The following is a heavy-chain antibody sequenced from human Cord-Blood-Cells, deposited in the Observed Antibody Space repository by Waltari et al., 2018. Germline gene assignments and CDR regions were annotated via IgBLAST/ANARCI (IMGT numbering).Heavy chain of an antibody. J-gene: IGHJ5*02. V-gene: IGHV1-2*04. Sequence: QVQLVQSGAEVKKPGASVKVSCKASGDTFTGHYMHWVRQASGQGLEWMGWRNRNSSGTNDAQKCQGWITMTRDTSISTAYMALSRLRSDSTAVYYCARGLPAKWGVAATIWFDPWGQGTLVTVSS. D-gene: IGHD2-15*01. CDR2: RNRNSSGT. CDR3: ARGLPAKWGVAATIWFDP. CDR1: GDTFTGHY.